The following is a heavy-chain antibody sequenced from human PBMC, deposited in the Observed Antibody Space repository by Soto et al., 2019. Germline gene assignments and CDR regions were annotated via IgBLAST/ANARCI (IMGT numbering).Heavy chain of an antibody. J-gene: IGHJ1*01. Sequence: SETLSLTCTVSGGSISSSNWWSWVRQPPGKGLEWIGEIYFSGSTNYNPSLESRVTMSVDNSKQQFSLQLTSVTAADTAVYYCAGSDYYAGSIYYSDFPHWGQGILVTVSS. D-gene: IGHD3-22*01. V-gene: IGHV4-4*02. CDR2: IYFSGST. CDR3: AGSDYYAGSIYYSDFPH. CDR1: GGSISSSNW.